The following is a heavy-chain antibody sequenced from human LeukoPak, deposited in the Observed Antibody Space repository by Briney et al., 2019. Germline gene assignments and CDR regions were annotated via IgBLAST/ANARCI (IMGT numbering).Heavy chain of an antibody. Sequence: ASVKVSCKASGYTFTSYYMHWVRQAPGQGLEWMGIINPSGGSTSYAQKFQGRVTMTRDMSTSTVYMELSSLRSEDTAVYYCARVAMIVVVPAVPYGMDVWGQGTTVTVSS. J-gene: IGHJ6*02. D-gene: IGHD2-2*01. CDR2: INPSGGST. CDR3: ARVAMIVVVPAVPYGMDV. V-gene: IGHV1-46*01. CDR1: GYTFTSYY.